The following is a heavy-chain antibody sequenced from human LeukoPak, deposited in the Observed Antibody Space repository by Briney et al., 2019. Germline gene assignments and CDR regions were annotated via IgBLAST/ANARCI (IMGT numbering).Heavy chain of an antibody. Sequence: GGSLRLSCAASGFTFSSYGMHWVRQAPGKGLAWVAVISYDGSNKYYADSVKGRFTISRDNSKNTLYLQMNSLRAEDTAVYYCAKGSVWDILTGYYLWGQGTLVTVSS. J-gene: IGHJ4*02. D-gene: IGHD3-9*01. V-gene: IGHV3-30*18. CDR1: GFTFSSYG. CDR2: ISYDGSNK. CDR3: AKGSVWDILTGYYL.